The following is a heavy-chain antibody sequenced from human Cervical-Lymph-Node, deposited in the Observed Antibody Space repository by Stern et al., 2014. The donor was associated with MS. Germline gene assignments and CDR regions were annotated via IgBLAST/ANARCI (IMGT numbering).Heavy chain of an antibody. Sequence: VQLVQSGAEVKKPGEPLKISCRTSGYTFSNFWIGWVRQMPGKGLEWMGVIYPAGSDTTYSPSFQGSVNISADASISTAYLQWRSMKASDTAMYYCVRRRDSAGYDTFDLWGQGTRLIVSS. V-gene: IGHV5-51*01. CDR3: VRRRDSAGYDTFDL. CDR2: IYPAGSDT. CDR1: GYTFSNFW. J-gene: IGHJ3*01. D-gene: IGHD3-22*01.